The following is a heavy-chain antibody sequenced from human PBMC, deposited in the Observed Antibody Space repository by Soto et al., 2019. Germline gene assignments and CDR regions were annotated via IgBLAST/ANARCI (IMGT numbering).Heavy chain of an antibody. J-gene: IGHJ4*02. Sequence: ASVKVSCKASGGTFSSYAISWVRQAPGQGLEWMGGIIPIFGTANYAQKFQGRVTITADESTSTAYMELSSLRSEDTAVYYCARGKAARPPRFDYWGQATLVTVSS. V-gene: IGHV1-69*13. CDR1: GGTFSSYA. D-gene: IGHD6-6*01. CDR2: IIPIFGTA. CDR3: ARGKAARPPRFDY.